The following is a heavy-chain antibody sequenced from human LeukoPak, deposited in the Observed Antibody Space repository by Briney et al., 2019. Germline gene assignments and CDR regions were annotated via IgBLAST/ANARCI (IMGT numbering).Heavy chain of an antibody. V-gene: IGHV1-2*02. CDR2: INPNSGGT. CDR1: GYTFTGYY. Sequence: ASVKVSCKASGYTFTGYYMHWVRQAPGQGLEWMGWINPNSGGTNYAQKFQGRVTMTRDTSISTAYMELSRLRSDDTAVYYCARDLDIVVVVAAIGYWVQGTLVTVSS. D-gene: IGHD2-15*01. J-gene: IGHJ4*02. CDR3: ARDLDIVVVVAAIGY.